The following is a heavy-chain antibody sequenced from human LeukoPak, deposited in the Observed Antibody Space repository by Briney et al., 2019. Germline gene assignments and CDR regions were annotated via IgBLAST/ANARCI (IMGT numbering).Heavy chain of an antibody. Sequence: ASVKVSCKASGYTFTGYYMHWVRQAPGQGLEWMGRINPNSGGTNYAQKFQGRVTMTRDTSISTAYMELSRLRSDDTAVYYCARGVQLRLGGLRDWFDPWGQGTLVTVSS. CDR3: ARGVQLRLGGLRDWFDP. CDR2: INPNSGGT. V-gene: IGHV1-2*06. CDR1: GYTFTGYY. J-gene: IGHJ5*02. D-gene: IGHD2-2*01.